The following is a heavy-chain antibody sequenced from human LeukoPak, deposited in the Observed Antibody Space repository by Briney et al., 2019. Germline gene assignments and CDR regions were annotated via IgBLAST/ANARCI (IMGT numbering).Heavy chain of an antibody. J-gene: IGHJ4*02. D-gene: IGHD5-18*01. CDR3: ARGDFYNYGKPFDS. V-gene: IGHV4-31*03. CDR1: GGFISSGGYY. CDR2: IYYSGST. Sequence: SSETLSLTCTVSGGFISSGGYYWSWIRQHPGKGLEWIGYIYYSGSTYYNPSLKSRVTISVDTSKNQFSLKLSSVTAADTAVYYCARGDFYNYGKPFDSWGQGIMVTVSS.